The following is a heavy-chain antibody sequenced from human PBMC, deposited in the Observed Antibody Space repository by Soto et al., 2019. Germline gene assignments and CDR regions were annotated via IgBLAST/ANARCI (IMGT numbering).Heavy chain of an antibody. CDR3: ARVQPGGSSWYGTYYYYGMDV. J-gene: IGHJ6*02. CDR2: IGTAGDT. D-gene: IGHD6-13*01. CDR1: GFTFSSYD. V-gene: IGHV3-13*04. Sequence: PGGSLRLSCAASGFTFSSYDMHWVRQATGKGLEWVSAIGTAGDTYYPGSVKGRFTISRENAKNSLYLQMNSLRAGDTAVYYCARVQPGGSSWYGTYYYYGMDVWGQGTTVTVSS.